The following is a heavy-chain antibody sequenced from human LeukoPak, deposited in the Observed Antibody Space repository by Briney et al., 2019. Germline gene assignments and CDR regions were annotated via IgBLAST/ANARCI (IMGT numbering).Heavy chain of an antibody. CDR1: GFTFRSYT. V-gene: IGHV3-21*06. J-gene: IGHJ4*02. Sequence: SGGSLRISCAASGFTFRSYTMNWVRQAPGKGLQWVSSITSGSDYIYYADSVRGRFTISRDNAKNSLYLQMNSLSPEDTVIYYCVRVSSFSCIWGQGTLVTVSS. D-gene: IGHD2/OR15-2a*01. CDR3: VRVSSFSCI. CDR2: ITSGSDYI.